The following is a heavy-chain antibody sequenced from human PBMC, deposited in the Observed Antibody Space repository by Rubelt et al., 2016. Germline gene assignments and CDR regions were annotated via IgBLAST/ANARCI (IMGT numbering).Heavy chain of an antibody. J-gene: IGHJ5*02. V-gene: IGHV1-69*01. Sequence: QVQLVQSGAEVKKPGSSVKVSCKASGGTFSSYAISWVRPAPGQGLEWMGGIIPIFGPANYAQKFQGRVAITADECTSTGDRELSSLRAEDTAVYYCATGGDFGVVIPNWFDPWGQGTLVTVSS. CDR1: GGTFSSYA. D-gene: IGHD3-3*01. CDR3: ATGGDFGVVIPNWFDP. CDR2: IIPIFGPA.